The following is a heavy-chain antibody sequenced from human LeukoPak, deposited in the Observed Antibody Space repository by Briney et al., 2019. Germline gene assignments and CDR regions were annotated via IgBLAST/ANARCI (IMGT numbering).Heavy chain of an antibody. CDR1: GGSFSGYY. J-gene: IGHJ4*02. D-gene: IGHD3-16*02. V-gene: IGHV4-34*01. Sequence: SETLSLTCAVYGGSFSGYYWSWIRQPPGKGLEWIGEINHSGSTNYNPSLKSRVTISVDTSKNQFSLKLSPVTAADTAVYYCARGHREGDYVWGSYRYTSHMFDYWGQGTLVTVSS. CDR3: ARGHREGDYVWGSYRYTSHMFDY. CDR2: INHSGST.